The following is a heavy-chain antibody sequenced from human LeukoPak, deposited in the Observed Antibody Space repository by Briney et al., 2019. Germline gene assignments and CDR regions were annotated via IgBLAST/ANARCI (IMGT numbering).Heavy chain of an antibody. CDR1: GFIFSDFS. D-gene: IGHD6-13*01. Sequence: GGSLRLSCTVSGFIFSDFSMSWVRQAPGKGLEWVANIKQDGSEKYYVDSVKGRFTISRDNAKNSLYLQMNSLRAEDTAVYYCARGAGGSSSPTDYWGQGTLVTVSS. J-gene: IGHJ4*02. CDR2: IKQDGSEK. CDR3: ARGAGGSSSPTDY. V-gene: IGHV3-7*01.